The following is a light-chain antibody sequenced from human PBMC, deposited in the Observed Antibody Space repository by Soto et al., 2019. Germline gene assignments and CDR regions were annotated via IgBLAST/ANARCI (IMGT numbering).Light chain of an antibody. Sequence: DIQMTQSPSTLSASVGDRVTITCRASQTISNWLAWYQQKPGKAPTLLIYEVSRLESGVPSRFSGSGYGTDFNLTINSLQPEDFATYYCQKYDTYYTLAQGTNVDIK. V-gene: IGKV1-5*01. CDR1: QTISNW. CDR3: QKYDTYYT. J-gene: IGKJ3*01. CDR2: EVS.